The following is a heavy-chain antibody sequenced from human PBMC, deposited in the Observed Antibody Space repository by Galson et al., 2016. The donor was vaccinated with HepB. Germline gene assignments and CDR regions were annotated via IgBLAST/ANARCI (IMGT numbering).Heavy chain of an antibody. Sequence: SLRLSCAVSGLKFSTYWMTWVHQAPGKGLEWVATINPDGNEKAYVVSVKGRFTMSRDNAKDSLHLQMNSLRAEDTGVYYCVTSQGYWGQGTLVTVSS. CDR2: INPDGNEK. J-gene: IGHJ4*02. V-gene: IGHV3-7*03. CDR1: GLKFSTYW. CDR3: VTSQGY.